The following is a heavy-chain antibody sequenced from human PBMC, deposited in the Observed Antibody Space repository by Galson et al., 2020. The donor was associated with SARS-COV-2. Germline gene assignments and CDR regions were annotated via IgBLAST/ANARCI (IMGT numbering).Heavy chain of an antibody. CDR2: ISSSSSYI. CDR1: GFTFSSYS. CDR3: ASEEVVAATHLYYGMDV. Sequence: GGSLRLSCAASGFTFSSYSMNWVRQAPGKGLEWVSSISSSSSYIYYADSVKGRFTISRDNAKNSLYLQMNSLRAEDTAVYYCASEEVVAATHLYYGMDVWGQGTTVTVSS. J-gene: IGHJ6*02. V-gene: IGHV3-21*01. D-gene: IGHD2-15*01.